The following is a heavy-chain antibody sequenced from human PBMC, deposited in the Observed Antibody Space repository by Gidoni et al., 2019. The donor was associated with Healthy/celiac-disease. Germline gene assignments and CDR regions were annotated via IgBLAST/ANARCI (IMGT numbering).Heavy chain of an antibody. V-gene: IGHV4-34*01. D-gene: IGHD2-15*01. CDR1: AGSFSGYS. Sequence: QLQLPQWRPALLKPSATLPPTLAVHAGSFSGYSRRWIRQPPGTGLEWIGEINHSGSTNYNPSLKSRVTISVDTSNNQFSLKLSAGTAADTAVYYCAREGKGYCSGGSCYSGFTYWGQGSLVTVSS. CDR2: INHSGST. CDR3: AREGKGYCSGGSCYSGFTY. J-gene: IGHJ4*02.